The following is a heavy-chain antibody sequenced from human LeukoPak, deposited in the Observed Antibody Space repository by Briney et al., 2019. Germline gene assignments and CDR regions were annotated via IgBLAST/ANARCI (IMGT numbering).Heavy chain of an antibody. CDR1: GFTFSDYY. CDR3: ARAPPRGPWFGESLFDY. D-gene: IGHD3-10*01. CDR2: ISSSGSTL. Sequence: GGSLRLSCAASGFTFSDYYMSWIRQAPGKGLEWVSYISSSGSTLHYADSVRGRFTISRDNAKDSLHLQMNSLRAEDTAVYYCARAPPRGPWFGESLFDYWGQGTLVTVSS. J-gene: IGHJ4*02. V-gene: IGHV3-11*04.